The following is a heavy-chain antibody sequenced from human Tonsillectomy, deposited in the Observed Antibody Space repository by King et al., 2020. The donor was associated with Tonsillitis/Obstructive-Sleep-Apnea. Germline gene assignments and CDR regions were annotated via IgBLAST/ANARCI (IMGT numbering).Heavy chain of an antibody. CDR1: GFTFSTYW. CDR3: ASNRRATGWVKSSGWQLHY. Sequence: VQLVESGGGLVQPGGSLRLSCAASGFTFSTYWMSWVRQAPGKGLEWVANIKQDGSEKYYVDSVKGRLTISRDNAKNSLYLQMNSLRAEDTAVYYCASNRRATGWVKSSGWQLHYWGQGTLVTVSA. CDR2: IKQDGSEK. V-gene: IGHV3-7*02. D-gene: IGHD6-19*01. J-gene: IGHJ4*02.